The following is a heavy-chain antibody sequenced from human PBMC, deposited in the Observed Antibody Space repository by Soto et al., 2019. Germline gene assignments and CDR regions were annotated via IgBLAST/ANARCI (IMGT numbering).Heavy chain of an antibody. J-gene: IGHJ2*01. CDR1: GFTLDSFA. CDR2: ISWNSGSI. CDR3: AKSSRIALVGGDWYFDL. Sequence: PGGSLRLSCAASGFTLDSFAMHWVRQAPGKGLEWVSGISWNSGSIGYADSVKGRFTISRDNAKNSLYLQMNSLRAEDTALYYCAKSSRIALVGGDWYFDLWGRGTLVTVSS. V-gene: IGHV3-9*01. D-gene: IGHD3-16*01.